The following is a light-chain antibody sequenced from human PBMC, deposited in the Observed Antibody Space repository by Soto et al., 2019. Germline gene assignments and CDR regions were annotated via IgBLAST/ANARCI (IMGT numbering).Light chain of an antibody. CDR1: SSNIESNF. Sequence: QSVLLQPPPAPGTHGQRVTISCSGSSSNIESNFVYWYQQFPGTAPRLLIYRNNQRPSGVPDRFSGSKSGTSASLAISALRSEDEADYYCTVWDDSLRGRLFGGGTK. CDR2: RNN. CDR3: TVWDDSLRGRL. V-gene: IGLV1-47*01. J-gene: IGLJ2*01.